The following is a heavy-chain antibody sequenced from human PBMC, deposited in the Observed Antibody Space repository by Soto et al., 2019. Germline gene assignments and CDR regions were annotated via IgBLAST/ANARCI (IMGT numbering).Heavy chain of an antibody. Sequence: QLQLVESGGGVVQPGRSLRLSCTASGSTFSNYIMHWVRQAPGKGLEWVAFISYDGSNKDYADSVEGRFTISRDNSKSTLFLQLSSLRPEDTAVYYCAGGDNYYALGVGGQGTTVTVSS. D-gene: IGHD2-15*01. CDR1: GSTFSNYI. J-gene: IGHJ6*02. CDR3: AGGDNYYALGV. CDR2: ISYDGSNK. V-gene: IGHV3-30-3*01.